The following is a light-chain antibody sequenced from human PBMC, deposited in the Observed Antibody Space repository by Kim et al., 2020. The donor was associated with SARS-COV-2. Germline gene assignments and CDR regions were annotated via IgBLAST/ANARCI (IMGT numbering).Light chain of an antibody. CDR1: TLRAYY. CDR3: NSRDSSGKLLF. Sequence: SSELTQDPAVSVALGQTVKITCQGDTLRAYYTTWYQQKPGQAPTLVIYGDNKRPSGIPDRFSGSTSGNTASLTITESLAEDEADYYCNSRDSSGKLLFFG. CDR2: GDN. J-gene: IGLJ1*01. V-gene: IGLV3-19*01.